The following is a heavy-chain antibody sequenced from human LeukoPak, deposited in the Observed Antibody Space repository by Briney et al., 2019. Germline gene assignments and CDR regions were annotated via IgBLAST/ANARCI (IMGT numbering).Heavy chain of an antibody. V-gene: IGHV3-23*01. CDR2: ISDDSSFT. J-gene: IGHJ4*02. CDR1: GLRFRSYA. CDR3: AKGRCSGVGCDSFHS. D-gene: IGHD2-15*01. Sequence: GGSLRLSCVASGLRFRSYAMNWVRQAPGKGLGCISTISDDSSFTYYADSVKGRSAISRDDSKNTLYLQMNNLKVEDTAVYYCAKGRCSGVGCDSFHSWGQGALVTVSS.